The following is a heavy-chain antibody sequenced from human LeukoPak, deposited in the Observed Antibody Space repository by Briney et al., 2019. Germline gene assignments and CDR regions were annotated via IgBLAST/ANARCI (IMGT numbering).Heavy chain of an antibody. CDR3: ASVWFGPTIHGYFQH. Sequence: RASVKVSCKASGGAFSSYTISWVRQAPGQGLGWMGGIIPIFGTTNYAQRFQGRVTISADESTSTAYMELSSLRSEDTAVYYCASVWFGPTIHGYFQHWGQGTLVTVSS. V-gene: IGHV1-69*13. CDR1: GGAFSSYT. D-gene: IGHD3-10*01. CDR2: IIPIFGTT. J-gene: IGHJ1*01.